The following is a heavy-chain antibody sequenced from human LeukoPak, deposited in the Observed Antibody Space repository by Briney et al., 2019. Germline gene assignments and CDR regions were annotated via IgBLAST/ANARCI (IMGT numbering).Heavy chain of an antibody. CDR2: IYSGGST. Sequence: PGGSLRLSCAASGFTVSSNYMSWVRQAPGKGLEWVSVIYSGGSTYYADSVKGRFTISRDNSKNTLYLQMYSLRAEDTAVYYCARRQDYYYGMDVWGQGTTVTVSS. J-gene: IGHJ6*02. CDR1: GFTVSSNY. CDR3: ARRQDYYYGMDV. V-gene: IGHV3-53*01.